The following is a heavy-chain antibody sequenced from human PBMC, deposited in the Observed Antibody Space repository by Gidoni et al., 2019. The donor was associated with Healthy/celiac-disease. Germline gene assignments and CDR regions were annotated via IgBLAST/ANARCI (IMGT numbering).Heavy chain of an antibody. Sequence: EVQLVESGGGLGKPGGSLRLTWAASGFPFSSYSMNWVRQAPGKGLEWVSSISSSSSYIYYADSVKGRFTISRDNAKNSLYLQMNSLRAEDTAVYYCARSSYGFWSPFDYWGQGTLVTVSS. CDR3: ARSSYGFWSPFDY. CDR1: GFPFSSYS. CDR2: ISSSSSYI. J-gene: IGHJ4*02. D-gene: IGHD5-18*01. V-gene: IGHV3-21*01.